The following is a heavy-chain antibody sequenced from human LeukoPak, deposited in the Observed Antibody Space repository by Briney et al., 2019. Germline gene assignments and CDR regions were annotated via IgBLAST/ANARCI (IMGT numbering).Heavy chain of an antibody. CDR2: ISGIGGIRDSGYIT. V-gene: IGHV3-23*01. Sequence: GGSLRLSCAASGFTFSSYTMSWVRQTPGKGLEWVSAISGIGGIRDSGYITYYADSLTRRFTISRHNFKNTLYLQMNSLKGEDSALYYSAKGEVYSSSPYQIVYWGQGTVVTVSS. CDR3: AKGEVYSSSPYQIVY. D-gene: IGHD6-13*01. J-gene: IGHJ4*02. CDR1: GFTFSSYT.